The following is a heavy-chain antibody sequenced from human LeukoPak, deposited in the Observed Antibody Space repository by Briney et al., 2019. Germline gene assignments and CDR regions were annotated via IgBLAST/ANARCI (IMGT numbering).Heavy chain of an antibody. CDR1: GGSFSGYY. J-gene: IGHJ4*02. CDR3: ARGVVVPAASFDY. Sequence: SETLSLTCAVYGGSFSGYYWSWIRQAPGKGLEWIGEINHSGSTNYNPSLKSRVTISVDTSKNQFSLKLSSVTAADTAVYYCARGVVVPAASFDYWGQGTLVTVSS. V-gene: IGHV4-34*01. D-gene: IGHD2-2*01. CDR2: INHSGST.